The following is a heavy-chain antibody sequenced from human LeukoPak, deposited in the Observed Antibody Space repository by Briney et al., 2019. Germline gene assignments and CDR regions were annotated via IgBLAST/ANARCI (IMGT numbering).Heavy chain of an antibody. D-gene: IGHD1-20*01. Sequence: PSETLSLTCTVSGGSISSYYWSWIRQPPGKGLEWIGYIYYSGSTNYNPSLKSRVTISVDTSKNQFSLKLSSVTAADTAVYYCARNNFNGFDIWGQGTMVTVSS. J-gene: IGHJ3*02. CDR1: GGSISSYY. CDR3: ARNNFNGFDI. V-gene: IGHV4-59*12. CDR2: IYYSGST.